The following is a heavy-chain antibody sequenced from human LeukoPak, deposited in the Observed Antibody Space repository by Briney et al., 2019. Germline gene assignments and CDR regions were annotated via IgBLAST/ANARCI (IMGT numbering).Heavy chain of an antibody. CDR3: ARQPSIAAAGDY. D-gene: IGHD6-13*01. CDR2: IYYSGST. Sequence: SETLSLTCTVSGGSISSSSYYWGWIRQPPGKGLEWIGSIYYSGSTYYNPSLKSRVTISVDTSKNQFSLKLSSVTAADTAVYYCARQPSIAAAGDYWGQGTLVTVSS. CDR1: GGSISSSSYY. J-gene: IGHJ4*02. V-gene: IGHV4-39*01.